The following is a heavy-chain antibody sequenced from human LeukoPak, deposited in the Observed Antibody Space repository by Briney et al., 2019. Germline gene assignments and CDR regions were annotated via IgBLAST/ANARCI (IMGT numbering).Heavy chain of an antibody. CDR1: GGSFSGYY. D-gene: IGHD6-13*01. J-gene: IGHJ4*02. Sequence: SETLSLTCAVYGGSFSGYYWSWIRQPPGKGLEWIGEINHSGSTNYNPSLKSRVTISVDTSKNQFSLKLSSVTAADTAVYYCARMYSSSWYVFDYWGQGTQVTVSS. CDR3: ARMYSSSWYVFDY. CDR2: INHSGST. V-gene: IGHV4-34*01.